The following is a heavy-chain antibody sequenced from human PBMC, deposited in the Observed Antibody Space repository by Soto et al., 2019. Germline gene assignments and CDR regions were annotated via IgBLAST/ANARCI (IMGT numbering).Heavy chain of an antibody. CDR3: VKDLGEQLVHEVY. V-gene: IGHV3-64D*08. Sequence: PGGSLRLSCSASGFTFSSYAMHWVRQAPGKGLEYVSAISSNGGSTYYADSVKGRFTISRDNSKNTLYLQMSSLRAEDTAVYYCVKDLGEQLVHEVYWGQGTLVTVSS. J-gene: IGHJ4*02. CDR2: ISSNGGST. D-gene: IGHD6-13*01. CDR1: GFTFSSYA.